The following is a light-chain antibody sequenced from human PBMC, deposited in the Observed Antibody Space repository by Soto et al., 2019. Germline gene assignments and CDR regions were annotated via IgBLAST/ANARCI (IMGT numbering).Light chain of an antibody. V-gene: IGKV3-20*01. J-gene: IGKJ4*01. CDR1: QSVSSSY. CDR2: GAS. Sequence: EIVLTQSPGTLSLSPGERATLSCRASQSVSSSYLAWYQQKPGQAPRLLIYGASSRATGSPDRFSGSGSGTDFTLTISRLEPEDFAVYYCQQYGSSLGVTFGGGTKVDI. CDR3: QQYGSSLGVT.